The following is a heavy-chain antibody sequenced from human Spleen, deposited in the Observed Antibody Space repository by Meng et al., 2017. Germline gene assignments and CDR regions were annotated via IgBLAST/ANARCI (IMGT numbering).Heavy chain of an antibody. Sequence: ASVKVSCKPSGYNFPDYYIHWVRRAPGQGLEWMGRINPKSGDTHYAQKFQARVTMTGDTSISTAYMELSGLRSDDTAMYYCARSPLYHSSGYYYGLYYYGMDVWGHGTTVTVSS. J-gene: IGHJ6*02. D-gene: IGHD3-22*01. CDR1: GYNFPDYY. CDR3: ARSPLYHSSGYYYGLYYYGMDV. V-gene: IGHV1-2*06. CDR2: INPKSGDT.